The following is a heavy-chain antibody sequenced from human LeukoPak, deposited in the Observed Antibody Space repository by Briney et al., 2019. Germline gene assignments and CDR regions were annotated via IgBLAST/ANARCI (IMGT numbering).Heavy chain of an antibody. CDR3: ARGLSLDKSHVDN. D-gene: IGHD2/OR15-2a*01. CDR1: GYTFTTYH. J-gene: IGHJ4*02. V-gene: IGHV1-8*01. Sequence: VASVKVSCKASGYTFTTYHINWVRQATGQGLEWMGWMNPNSGDTGYAQNFQGRVTMTRNTSISTAYMELSSLRSEDTAVYYCARGLSLDKSHVDNWGQGTLVTVSS. CDR2: MNPNSGDT.